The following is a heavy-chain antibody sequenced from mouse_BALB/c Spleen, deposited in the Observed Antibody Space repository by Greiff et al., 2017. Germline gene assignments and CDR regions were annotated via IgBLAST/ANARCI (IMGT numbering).Heavy chain of an antibody. D-gene: IGHD2-12*01. CDR2: IDPENGNT. CDR3: ASSLRRGAWFAY. J-gene: IGHJ3*01. V-gene: IGHV14-1*02. Sequence: VQLQQSGAELVRPGALVKLSCKASGFNIKDYYMHWVKQRPEQGLEWIGWIDPENGNTIYDPKFQGKASITADTSSNTAYLQLSSLTSEDTAVYYCASSLRRGAWFAYWGQGTLVTVSA. CDR1: GFNIKDYY.